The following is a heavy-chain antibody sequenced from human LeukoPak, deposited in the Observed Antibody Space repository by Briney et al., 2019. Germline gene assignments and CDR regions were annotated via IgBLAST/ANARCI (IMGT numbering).Heavy chain of an antibody. CDR1: GGSISSYY. D-gene: IGHD4-11*01. CDR3: ARDPGLPGRYYFDY. V-gene: IGHV4-4*07. CDR2: ISSSGST. Sequence: SETLSLTCTVSGGSISSYYWSWIRQPAGKGLEWIGRISSSGSTNYNPSLKSRVTMSVDTSKNQSSLKLTSMTAADTAVYYCARDPGLPGRYYFDYWGQGTLVTVSS. J-gene: IGHJ4*02.